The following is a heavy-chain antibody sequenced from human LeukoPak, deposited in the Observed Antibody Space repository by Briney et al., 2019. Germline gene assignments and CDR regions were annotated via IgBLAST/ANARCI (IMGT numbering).Heavy chain of an antibody. J-gene: IGHJ6*03. CDR1: GGSFSGYY. CDR3: ARHPPTRLRYFDWLPRGNYYYYMDV. Sequence: SETLSLTCAVYGGSFSGYYWSWIRQPPGKGLEWIGEINHSGSTNYNPSLKSRVTISVDTSKNQFSLKLSSVTAADTAVYYCARHPPTRLRYFDWLPRGNYYYYMDVWGKGTTVTISS. D-gene: IGHD3-9*01. CDR2: INHSGST. V-gene: IGHV4-34*01.